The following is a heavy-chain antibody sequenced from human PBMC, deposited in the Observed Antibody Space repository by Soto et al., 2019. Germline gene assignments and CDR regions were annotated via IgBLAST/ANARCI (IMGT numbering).Heavy chain of an antibody. V-gene: IGHV4-30-4*01. D-gene: IGHD1-1*01. CDR1: GGSISSGDYY. Sequence: SETLSPTCTISGGSISSGDYYWSWIRQPPGKGLEWIVYIYYSGSTYYNPSLKSRVTISVDTSKNQFSLKLSSVTAADTAVYYCSRAELGEVDNWNYYYYGMDVWGQGTTVTVSS. CDR2: IYYSGST. CDR3: SRAELGEVDNWNYYYYGMDV. J-gene: IGHJ6*02.